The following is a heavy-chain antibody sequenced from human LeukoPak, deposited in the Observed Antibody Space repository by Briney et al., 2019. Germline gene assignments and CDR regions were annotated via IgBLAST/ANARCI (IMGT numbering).Heavy chain of an antibody. V-gene: IGHV3-7*01. CDR1: GLTFSRYW. D-gene: IGHD3-10*01. CDR3: ARELWSGVLLWFGELPY. J-gene: IGHJ4*02. Sequence: PGGSLRHSRAPSGLTFSRYWMSWVRQAPRKGLEWVANIKQDGSEKYYVDSVKGRFTISRDNAKNSLYLQMNSLRAAGTAVYYSARELWSGVLLWFGELPYWGEGSLVTVSS. CDR2: IKQDGSEK.